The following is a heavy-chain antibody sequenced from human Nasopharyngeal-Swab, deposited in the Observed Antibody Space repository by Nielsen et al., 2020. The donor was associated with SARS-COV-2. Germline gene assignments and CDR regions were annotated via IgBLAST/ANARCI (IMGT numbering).Heavy chain of an antibody. Sequence: WIRQPPGKGLEWIGYIYYSGSTNYNPSLKSRVTISVDTSKNQFSLKLSSVTAADTAVYYCARESPAGDAFDIWGQGTMVIVSS. V-gene: IGHV4-59*01. CDR2: IYYSGST. J-gene: IGHJ3*02. CDR3: ARESPAGDAFDI. D-gene: IGHD1-14*01.